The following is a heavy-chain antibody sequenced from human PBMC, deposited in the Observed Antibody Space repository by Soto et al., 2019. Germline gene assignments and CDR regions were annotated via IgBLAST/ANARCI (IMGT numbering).Heavy chain of an antibody. Sequence: PSETLALTCTVYGGSISSSDFYWGWLRQPPGKGLDFIGSMYYSGTTYYNPSLKNRITISVDTSKNQFSLKLISVTAADTAVYYCAVVDSTGNWFDPWGQGALVTVSS. J-gene: IGHJ5*02. CDR2: MYYSGTT. V-gene: IGHV4-39*01. CDR1: GGSISSSDFY. D-gene: IGHD3-22*01. CDR3: AVVDSTGNWFDP.